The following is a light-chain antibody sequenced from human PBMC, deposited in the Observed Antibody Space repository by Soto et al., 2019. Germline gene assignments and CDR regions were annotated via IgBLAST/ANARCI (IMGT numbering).Light chain of an antibody. CDR1: QSVSSSY. J-gene: IGKJ5*01. CDR3: QQYSSSPIT. CDR2: GAS. Sequence: EIVLTQSPGTPSLSPGERAALSCRASQSVSSSYLAWYQQKPGQAPRLLIYGASSRATDIPDRFSGSGSGTDFTLTISRLEPEDFAVYYCQQYSSSPITFGQGTRREIK. V-gene: IGKV3-20*01.